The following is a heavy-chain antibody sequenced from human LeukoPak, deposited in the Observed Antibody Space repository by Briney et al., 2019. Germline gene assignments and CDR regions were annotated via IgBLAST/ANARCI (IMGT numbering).Heavy chain of an antibody. Sequence: PSETLSLTCTVSGGSISSSSYYWGWIRQPPGKGLEWIGSIYYSGSTYYNPSLKSRVTISVDTSKNQFSLKLSSVTAADTAVYYCARRTLAQLVFYFDYWGQGTLVTVSS. V-gene: IGHV4-39*01. CDR1: GGSISSSSYY. CDR2: IYYSGST. D-gene: IGHD6-6*01. J-gene: IGHJ4*02. CDR3: ARRTLAQLVFYFDY.